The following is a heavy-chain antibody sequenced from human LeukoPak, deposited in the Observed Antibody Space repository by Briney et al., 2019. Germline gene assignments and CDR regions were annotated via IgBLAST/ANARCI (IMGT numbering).Heavy chain of an antibody. D-gene: IGHD5-18*01. CDR2: INHSGST. Sequence: SETLSLTCAVYGGSFSGYYWSWIRQPPGKGLEWIGEINHSGSTNYNPSLKSRVTISVDTSKNQFSLKLSSVTAADTAVYYCATRDTATGLDWGQGTLVTVSS. CDR1: GGSFSGYY. J-gene: IGHJ4*02. V-gene: IGHV4-34*01. CDR3: ATRDTATGLD.